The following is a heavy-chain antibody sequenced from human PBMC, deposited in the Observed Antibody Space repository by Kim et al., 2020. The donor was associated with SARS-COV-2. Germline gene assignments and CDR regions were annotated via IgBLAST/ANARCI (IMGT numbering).Heavy chain of an antibody. CDR1: GGSFSGYY. V-gene: IGHV4-34*01. J-gene: IGHJ4*02. CDR3: ARTPYDSSGYYWSDY. D-gene: IGHD3-22*01. CDR2: INHSGST. Sequence: SETLSLTCAVYGGSFSGYYWSWIRQPPGKGLEWIGEINHSGSTNYNPSLKSRVTISVDTSKNQFSLKLSSVTAADTAVYYCARTPYDSSGYYWSDYWGQGTLVTVSS.